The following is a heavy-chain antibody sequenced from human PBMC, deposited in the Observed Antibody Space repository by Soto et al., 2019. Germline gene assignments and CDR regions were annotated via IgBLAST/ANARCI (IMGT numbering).Heavy chain of an antibody. D-gene: IGHD3-16*01. CDR1: GGSFSGYY. J-gene: IGHJ3*02. Sequence: QVQLQQWGAGLLKPSETLSLTCAVYGGSFSGYYWSWIRQPPGKGLEWIGEINHSGSTNYNPSLKSRVTISVDTSRNQFSLKLSSVTAADTAVYYCARGFLEATFGLRAANAFDIWGQGTMVTVSS. CDR3: ARGFLEATFGLRAANAFDI. V-gene: IGHV4-34*01. CDR2: INHSGST.